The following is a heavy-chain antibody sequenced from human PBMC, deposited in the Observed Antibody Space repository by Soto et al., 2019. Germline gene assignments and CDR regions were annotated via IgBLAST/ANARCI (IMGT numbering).Heavy chain of an antibody. J-gene: IGHJ6*02. CDR2: ISYDGSNK. D-gene: IGHD1-26*01. Sequence: QVQLVESGGGVVQPGRSLRLSCAASGFTFSSYGMHWVRQAPGKGLEWVAVISYDGSNKYYADSVKGRFTISRDNSKNPLYRQMNSLRAEDTAVYYCAKAMYSPYYYYYGMDVWGQGTTVTVSS. V-gene: IGHV3-30*18. CDR1: GFTFSSYG. CDR3: AKAMYSPYYYYYGMDV.